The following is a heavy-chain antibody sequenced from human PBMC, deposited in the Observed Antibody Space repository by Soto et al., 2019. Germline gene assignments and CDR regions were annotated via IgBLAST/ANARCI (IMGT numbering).Heavy chain of an antibody. J-gene: IGHJ3*01. CDR3: ARDRVAGRINDAFDF. Sequence: AVTVSCKASGVSFSSYTISWVRQAPGQELEWMLRIIPSLGIANYAQKCQGRVTITAGKSTSTAYMELSSLRSEVTVLYYCARDRVAGRINDAFDFWGQGTMVSVSS. CDR1: GVSFSSYT. V-gene: IGHV1-69*04. CDR2: IIPSLGIA. D-gene: IGHD6-19*01.